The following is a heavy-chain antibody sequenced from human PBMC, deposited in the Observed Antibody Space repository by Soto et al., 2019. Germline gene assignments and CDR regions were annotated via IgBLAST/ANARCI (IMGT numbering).Heavy chain of an antibody. J-gene: IGHJ4*02. CDR3: ARVRRGARSDYFDY. D-gene: IGHD3-16*01. V-gene: IGHV4-59*01. CDR2: IYYSGST. CDR1: GGSISSYY. Sequence: PSESLSVTCTVSGGSISSYYWSWMRQPPGKGLEWIGYIYYSGSTNYNPSLKSRVTISVDTSKNQFSLKLSSVTAADTAVYYCARVRRGARSDYFDYWGQGTLVTVSS.